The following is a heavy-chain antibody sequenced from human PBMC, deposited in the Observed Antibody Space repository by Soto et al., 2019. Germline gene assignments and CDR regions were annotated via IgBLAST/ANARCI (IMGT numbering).Heavy chain of an antibody. CDR3: ARQIDDADTCPNFQYYFDS. J-gene: IGHJ4*02. D-gene: IGHD2-8*01. Sequence: PGESLKISCKGSGYSFAGYWITWVRQKPGKGLEWMGRIDPSDSQTYYSPSFRGHVTISATKSITTVFLQWSSLRASDTAMYYCARQIDDADTCPNFQYYFDSWGQGTPVTVSS. CDR1: GYSFAGYW. CDR2: IDPSDSQT. V-gene: IGHV5-10-1*01.